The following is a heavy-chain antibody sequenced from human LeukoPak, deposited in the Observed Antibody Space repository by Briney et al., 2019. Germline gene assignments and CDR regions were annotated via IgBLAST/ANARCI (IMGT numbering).Heavy chain of an antibody. Sequence: SETLSLTCTVSGGSISSYYWSWIRQPPGKGLEWIGEINHSGSTYYNPSLKSRVTISVDTSKNQFSLKLSSVTAADTAVYYCARSWGGSFDYWGQGTLVTVSS. J-gene: IGHJ4*02. CDR2: INHSGST. CDR3: ARSWGGSFDY. CDR1: GGSISSYY. D-gene: IGHD2-15*01. V-gene: IGHV4-34*01.